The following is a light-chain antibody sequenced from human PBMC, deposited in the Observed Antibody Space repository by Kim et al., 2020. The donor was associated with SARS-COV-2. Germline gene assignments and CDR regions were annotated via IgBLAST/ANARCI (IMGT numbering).Light chain of an antibody. CDR1: NIGGKH. CDR2: RNN. J-gene: IGLJ3*02. Sequence: SGALGPTAKIPCGGSNIGGKHVPWYLQRPGQAPVPVIYRNNNLPSGIPERFSGSNSGNTATLTISRAQAGDEGDYYCQVWDSNTVVFGGGAQLTVL. V-gene: IGLV3-9*01. CDR3: QVWDSNTVV.